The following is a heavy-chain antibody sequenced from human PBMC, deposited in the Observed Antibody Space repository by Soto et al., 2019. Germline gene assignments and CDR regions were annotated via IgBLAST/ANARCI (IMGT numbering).Heavy chain of an antibody. CDR1: GGTFSSYA. CDR3: ARGNLLNYYDSRGLYYYGRDV. J-gene: IGHJ6*04. D-gene: IGHD3-22*01. V-gene: IGHV1-69*06. CDR2: IIPIFGTA. Sequence: QVQLVQSGAEVKKPGSSVKVSCKASGGTFSSYAISWVRQAPGQGLEWMGGIIPIFGTANYAQKFQGRVTITADKSTSTAYMELSSRRSEDTAVYYCARGNLLNYYDSRGLYYYGRDVGGKGTTVTVSS.